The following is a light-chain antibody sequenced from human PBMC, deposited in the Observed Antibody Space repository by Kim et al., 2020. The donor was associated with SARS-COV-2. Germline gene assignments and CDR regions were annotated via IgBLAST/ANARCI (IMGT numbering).Light chain of an antibody. CDR3: QQSYGTPRT. CDR1: QSISTY. CDR2: AAS. Sequence: ASVGDRVTITCRASQSISTYLNWYQQKPGKAPKVLIYAASRLESGVPLRFSGGGSGTDFTLTISSLQPEDFGTYYCQQSYGTPRTFGGGTKVEIK. V-gene: IGKV1-39*01. J-gene: IGKJ4*01.